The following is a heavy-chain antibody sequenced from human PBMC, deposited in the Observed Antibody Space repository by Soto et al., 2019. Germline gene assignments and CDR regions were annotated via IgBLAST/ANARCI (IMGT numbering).Heavy chain of an antibody. CDR3: AKDKGVFNWATSYFDY. Sequence: GGSLRLSCAASGFTFSSYAMSWVRQAPGKGLEWVALTSYDGNNEYYTDSVKGRFTISRDNSKNTLFLQMNSPRPEDTAVYYCAKDKGVFNWATSYFDYCGQRPLVTVSS. D-gene: IGHD1-1*01. V-gene: IGHV3-30*18. J-gene: IGHJ4*02. CDR1: GFTFSSYA. CDR2: TSYDGNNE.